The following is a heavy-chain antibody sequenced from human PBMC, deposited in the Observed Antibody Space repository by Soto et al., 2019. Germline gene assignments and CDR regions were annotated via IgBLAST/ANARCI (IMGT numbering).Heavy chain of an antibody. CDR3: AKDWDHDGDYNPKFDY. D-gene: IGHD4-17*01. CDR1: GFTFSSYG. CDR2: ISYDGGNK. Sequence: QVQLVESGGGVVQPGRSLRLSCAASGFTFSSYGMHWVRQAPGKGLEWVAVISYDGGNKYYADSVKGRFTISRDSSKNTLDLQMNSLRAEDTAVYYCAKDWDHDGDYNPKFDYWGQGNLVTVCS. J-gene: IGHJ4*02. V-gene: IGHV3-30*18.